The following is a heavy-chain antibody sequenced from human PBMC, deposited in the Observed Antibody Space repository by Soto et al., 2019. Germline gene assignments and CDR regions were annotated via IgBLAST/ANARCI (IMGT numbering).Heavy chain of an antibody. D-gene: IGHD6-6*01. Sequence: PSEPLSLTCTVYGDSISSSSSYWGWIRQPPGKGLEWIANIYYTGSTYYNLSLKSRVTISVDMSKNQFSLKLSSVTAADTAVYYCARRGFSSGAFDMWGQGTMVTVSS. J-gene: IGHJ3*02. CDR3: ARRGFSSGAFDM. V-gene: IGHV4-39*01. CDR2: IYYTGST. CDR1: GDSISSSSSY.